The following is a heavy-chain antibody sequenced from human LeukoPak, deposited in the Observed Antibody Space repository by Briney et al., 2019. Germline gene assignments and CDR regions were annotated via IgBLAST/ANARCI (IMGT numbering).Heavy chain of an antibody. D-gene: IGHD2-15*01. V-gene: IGHV1-2*02. J-gene: IGHJ4*02. Sequence: ASVKVSCKASGYTFTGYYMHWVRQAPGQGLEWMGWINPNSGGTNYAQEFQGRVTMTRDTSISTAYMELSRLRSDDTAVYYCATPYCSGGSCYRYYFDYWGQGTLVTVSS. CDR3: ATPYCSGGSCYRYYFDY. CDR2: INPNSGGT. CDR1: GYTFTGYY.